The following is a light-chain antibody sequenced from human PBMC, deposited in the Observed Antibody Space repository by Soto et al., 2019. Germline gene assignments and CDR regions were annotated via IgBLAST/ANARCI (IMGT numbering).Light chain of an antibody. J-gene: IGLJ3*02. CDR3: GAWDDSLSGWV. CDR2: SSI. Sequence: QSVLTQPPSASGTPGQRVTISCSGSSSNIGSNTVNWYQKFPGTAPKLLIYSSILRPSGVPDRFSGSKSGTSASLAISGLQSEDEADYYCGAWDDSLSGWVFGGGTKLTVL. V-gene: IGLV1-44*01. CDR1: SSNIGSNT.